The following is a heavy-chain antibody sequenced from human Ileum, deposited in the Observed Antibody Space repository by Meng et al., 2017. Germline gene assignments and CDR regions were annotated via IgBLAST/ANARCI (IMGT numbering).Heavy chain of an antibody. CDR1: GFTLGRYW. V-gene: IGHV3-74*01. Sequence: GGSLRLSCAASGFTLGRYWLHWVRQVPGKGLEWVSRINRDGSYLNYADSVKGQFTISRDNAKNTLFLQMHALRAEDTAVYYCVRDAEDWGYFDLWGRGTLVTVSS. CDR3: VRDAEDWGYFDL. D-gene: IGHD3-9*01. CDR2: INRDGSYL. J-gene: IGHJ2*01.